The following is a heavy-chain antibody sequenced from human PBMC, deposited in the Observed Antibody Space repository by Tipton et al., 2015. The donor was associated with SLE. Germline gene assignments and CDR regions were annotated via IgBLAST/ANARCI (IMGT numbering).Heavy chain of an antibody. Sequence: TLSLTCTVSGYSINNGFYWGWIRQPPGKGLEWIGYIYHSGSTYYSPSLKSRVTISVDRSKNQFSLKLSSVTAADTAVYYCARGYGSGSYDYYYGMDVWGQGTTVTVSS. D-gene: IGHD3-10*01. CDR1: GYSINNGFY. V-gene: IGHV4-38-2*02. J-gene: IGHJ6*02. CDR2: IYHSGST. CDR3: ARGYGSGSYDYYYGMDV.